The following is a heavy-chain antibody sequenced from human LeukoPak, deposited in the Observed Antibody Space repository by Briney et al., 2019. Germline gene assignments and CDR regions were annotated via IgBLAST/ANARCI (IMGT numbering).Heavy chain of an antibody. Sequence: SETLSLTCTVSGGSISSGGYYWSWIRQHPGTGLEWIGYIYYSGSTYYNPSLKSRVTISVDTSKNQFSLKLSSVTAADTAVYYCARGYSSGWYWFDPWGQGTLVTVSS. V-gene: IGHV4-31*03. CDR1: GGSISSGGYY. D-gene: IGHD6-19*01. CDR2: IYYSGST. CDR3: ARGYSSGWYWFDP. J-gene: IGHJ5*02.